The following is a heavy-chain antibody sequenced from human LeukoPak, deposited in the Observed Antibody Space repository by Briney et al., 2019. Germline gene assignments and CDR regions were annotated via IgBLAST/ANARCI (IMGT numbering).Heavy chain of an antibody. CDR1: GGTFSSYA. CDR3: AREYSSSWLDIHDAFDI. Sequence: SVKVSGKASGGTFSSYAISWVRQAPGQGLEWMGGIIPIFGTANYAQKFQGRVTITADKSTSTAYMELSSLRSEDTAVYYCAREYSSSWLDIHDAFDIWGQGTMVTVSS. CDR2: IIPIFGTA. D-gene: IGHD6-13*01. V-gene: IGHV1-69*06. J-gene: IGHJ3*02.